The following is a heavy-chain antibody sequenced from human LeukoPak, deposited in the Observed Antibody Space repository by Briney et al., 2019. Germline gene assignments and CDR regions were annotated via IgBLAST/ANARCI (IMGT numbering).Heavy chain of an antibody. D-gene: IGHD5-12*01. Sequence: ASVKVSCKASGYTFTSYDINWVRQATGQGLEWMGWMNPNSGNTGYAQKFQGRITITRNTSIRTAYMELSSLRSEDTSVYYCARGRSGYHNTGGQGTLVTVSS. J-gene: IGHJ4*02. CDR1: GYTFTSYD. CDR2: MNPNSGNT. CDR3: ARGRSGYHNT. V-gene: IGHV1-8*03.